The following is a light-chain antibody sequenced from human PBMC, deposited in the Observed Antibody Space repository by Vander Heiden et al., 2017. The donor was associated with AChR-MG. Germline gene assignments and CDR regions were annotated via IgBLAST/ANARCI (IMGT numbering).Light chain of an antibody. CDR1: SGSIASHY. CDR3: QSYDGSISVV. Sequence: NFMLTQPHSVSESPGKTVTISCTRSSGSIASHYVQWYQQRPGSAPTAVIYENNHRPSGVPDSFSCSIDRSSNSASLTISGLKTEDEADYYCQSYDGSISVVFGGGTKVTVL. CDR2: ENN. V-gene: IGLV6-57*03. J-gene: IGLJ2*01.